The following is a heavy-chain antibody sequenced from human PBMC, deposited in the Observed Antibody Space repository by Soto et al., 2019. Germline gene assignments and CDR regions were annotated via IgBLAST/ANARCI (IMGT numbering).Heavy chain of an antibody. D-gene: IGHD2-2*01. V-gene: IGHV1-69*13. CDR3: ASCSSTSCYPDYYYGMDV. CDR1: GGTFSSYA. CDR2: IIPIFGTA. J-gene: IGHJ6*02. Sequence: ASVKVSCKASGGTFSSYAISWVRQAPGQGLEWMGGIIPIFGTANYAQKFQSRVTITADESTSTAYMELSSLRSEDTAVYYCASCSSTSCYPDYYYGMDVWGQGTTVTVSS.